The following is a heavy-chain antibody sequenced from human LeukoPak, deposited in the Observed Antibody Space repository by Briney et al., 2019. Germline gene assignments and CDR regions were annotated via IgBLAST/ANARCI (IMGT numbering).Heavy chain of an antibody. V-gene: IGHV1-18*01. Sequence: ASAKVSCKASGYTFTSYGISWVRQAPGQGLEWMGRISAYNGNTNYAQKLQGRVTMTTDTSTSTAYMELRSLRSDDTAVYYCARDTYYGGYGERGDDAFDIWGQGTMVTVSS. CDR1: GYTFTSYG. CDR3: ARDTYYGGYGERGDDAFDI. CDR2: ISAYNGNT. D-gene: IGHD4-17*01. J-gene: IGHJ3*02.